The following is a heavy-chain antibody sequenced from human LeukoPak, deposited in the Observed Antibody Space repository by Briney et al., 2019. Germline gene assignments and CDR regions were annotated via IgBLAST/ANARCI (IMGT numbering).Heavy chain of an antibody. Sequence: PSETLSLTCTVSGGSVSRGGYYWNWIRQHPGKGLEWIGFTSYSEGTYCNPSLMSRITISVDRSQNQFSLKMRDVTAADTAVYFCATADWESFYFDSWGQGALVAVSS. D-gene: IGHD1-26*01. V-gene: IGHV4-31*03. J-gene: IGHJ4*02. CDR1: GGSVSRGGYY. CDR2: TSYSEGT. CDR3: ATADWESFYFDS.